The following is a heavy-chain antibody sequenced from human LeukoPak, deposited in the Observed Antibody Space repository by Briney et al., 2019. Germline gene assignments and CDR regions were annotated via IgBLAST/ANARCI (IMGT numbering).Heavy chain of an antibody. CDR3: AKAHRRSGAFDI. D-gene: IGHD3-3*01. CDR1: GFTFSSYA. CDR2: ISGSGGST. V-gene: IGHV3-23*01. J-gene: IGHJ3*02. Sequence: PGGSLRLSCVASGFTFSSYAMNWVRQAPEKGLEWVSTISGSGGSTYYADSVKGRFTISRDNSKNTLYLQMNSLRAEDTAVYYCAKAHRRSGAFDIWGQGTMVTVSS.